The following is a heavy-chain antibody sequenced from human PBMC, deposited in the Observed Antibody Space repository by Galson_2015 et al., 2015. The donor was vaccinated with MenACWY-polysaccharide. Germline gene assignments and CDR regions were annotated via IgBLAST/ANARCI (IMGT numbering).Heavy chain of an antibody. CDR2: IKSDGSST. J-gene: IGHJ4*02. D-gene: IGHD5-12*01. CDR1: GFTFSTYW. V-gene: IGHV3-74*01. CDR3: ARGYSADD. Sequence: SLRLSCAASGFTFSTYWMHWVRHAPGKGLVWVSRIKSDGSSTNYADSVKGRFTISRDNAKNTLYLQMNSLRAEDTALYYCARGYSADDCGQGILFTVSA.